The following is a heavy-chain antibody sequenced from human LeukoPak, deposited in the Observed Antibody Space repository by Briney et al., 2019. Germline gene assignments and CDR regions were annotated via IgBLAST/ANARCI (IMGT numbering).Heavy chain of an antibody. CDR2: IKTDGSEK. Sequence: GGSLRLSCEASGFTFSSYWMSWVRQAPGKGLEWVANIKTDGSEKYYVDSVKGRFTISRDNAKNSLYLQMNSLRAEDTAVYYCARVGSGSYYFAFDIWGQGTMVTVSS. J-gene: IGHJ3*02. CDR1: GFTFSSYW. CDR3: ARVGSGSYYFAFDI. V-gene: IGHV3-7*03. D-gene: IGHD1-26*01.